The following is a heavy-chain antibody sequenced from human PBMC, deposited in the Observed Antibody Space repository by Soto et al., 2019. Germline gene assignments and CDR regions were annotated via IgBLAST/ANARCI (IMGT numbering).Heavy chain of an antibody. J-gene: IGHJ3*02. CDR2: ISWNSGSI. Sequence: GGSLRLSCAASGFTFDDYAMHWVRQAPGKGLEWVSGISWNSGSIGYADSVKGRFTISRDNAKNSLYLQMNSLRAEDTALYYCAKDTAYEVRMNDAFDIWGQGTMVTVSS. V-gene: IGHV3-9*01. CDR1: GFTFDDYA. D-gene: IGHD3-10*01. CDR3: AKDTAYEVRMNDAFDI.